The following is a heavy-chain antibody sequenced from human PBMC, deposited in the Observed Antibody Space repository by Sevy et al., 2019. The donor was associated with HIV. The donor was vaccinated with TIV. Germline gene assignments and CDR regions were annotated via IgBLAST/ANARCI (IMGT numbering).Heavy chain of an antibody. Sequence: GGSLRLSCAASGFTVSSNYMSWVRQAPGKGLEWVSVIYSGGSTYYADSVKGRFTNSSDNSKNTLYLQMNSLKAEDTAVYYGARAPRPATGPYYYYYGMDVWGQGTTVTVSS. V-gene: IGHV3-53*01. CDR3: ARAPRPATGPYYYYYGMDV. CDR2: IYSGGST. J-gene: IGHJ6*02. CDR1: GFTVSSNY.